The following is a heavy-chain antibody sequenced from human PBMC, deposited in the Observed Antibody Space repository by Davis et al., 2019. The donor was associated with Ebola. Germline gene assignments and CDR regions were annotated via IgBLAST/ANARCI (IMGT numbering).Heavy chain of an antibody. D-gene: IGHD6-19*01. Sequence: GGSLRLSCAASGFTFSNFGMHWVRQAPGKGLEWVAVISFDGSENYNPDSVKGRFTISRDNSKNMVYLQMNRLTSEDTAVYYCATSAGDSGAFTFWGQGTKVTVSS. CDR1: GFTFSNFG. V-gene: IGHV3-30*03. CDR2: ISFDGSEN. J-gene: IGHJ3*01. CDR3: ATSAGDSGAFTF.